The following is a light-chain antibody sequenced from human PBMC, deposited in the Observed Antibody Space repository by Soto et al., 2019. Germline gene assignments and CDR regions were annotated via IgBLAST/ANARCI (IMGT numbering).Light chain of an antibody. Sequence: DIQMTQSPSTLSASVGDRVTITCRASQSISYWLAWYQQKPGKAPKLIVYNASTLESGVPSRFSGSGSGTEFTLTISSLQPDDFATYYCHQYNSDLNTFGQGTKLEIK. CDR2: NAS. CDR3: HQYNSDLNT. J-gene: IGKJ2*01. CDR1: QSISYW. V-gene: IGKV1-5*03.